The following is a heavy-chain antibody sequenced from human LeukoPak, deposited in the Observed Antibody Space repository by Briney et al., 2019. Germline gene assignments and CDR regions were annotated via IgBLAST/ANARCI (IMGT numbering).Heavy chain of an antibody. J-gene: IGHJ5*02. CDR1: GFTFSSYV. Sequence: PGGSLRLSCSASGFTFSSYVMSWVRQAPGKGLECVSVISGSGGSTHYADSVKGRFTISRDNSKNTLYLQMNSLRVEDTAVYYCAKVKGIVATKYNWFDPWGQGTLVTVAS. CDR3: AKVKGIVATKYNWFDP. CDR2: ISGSGGST. D-gene: IGHD5-12*01. V-gene: IGHV3-23*01.